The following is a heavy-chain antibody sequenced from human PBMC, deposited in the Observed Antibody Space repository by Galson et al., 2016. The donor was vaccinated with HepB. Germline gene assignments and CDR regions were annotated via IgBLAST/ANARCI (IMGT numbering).Heavy chain of an antibody. CDR2: TSSDESVK. J-gene: IGHJ4*02. CDR1: GFTFSIYG. D-gene: IGHD1-26*01. Sequence: SLRLSCAASGFTFSIYGMHWIRQAPGKGLEWVATTSSDESVKHYADPVQGRFTISKDNFKNTLYLQMNSRRAEDTAVYYCARKSPGKELSPPYYWGQGTLVTVSS. CDR3: ARKSPGKELSPPYY. V-gene: IGHV3-30*03.